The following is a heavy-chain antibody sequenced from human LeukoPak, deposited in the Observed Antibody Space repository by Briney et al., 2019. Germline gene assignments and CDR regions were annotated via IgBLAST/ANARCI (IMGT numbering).Heavy chain of an antibody. CDR2: ISGSGDST. Sequence: GGSLRLSCEASGFTFSSYAMSWVRQAPGKGLEWVSVISGSGDSTYYADSVEGRCTIPRDNSKDALYLQMNSLRAEDTAVYYCARVGYSGYDYDYWGQGTLVTVSS. D-gene: IGHD5-12*01. J-gene: IGHJ4*02. CDR3: ARVGYSGYDYDY. V-gene: IGHV3-23*01. CDR1: GFTFSSYA.